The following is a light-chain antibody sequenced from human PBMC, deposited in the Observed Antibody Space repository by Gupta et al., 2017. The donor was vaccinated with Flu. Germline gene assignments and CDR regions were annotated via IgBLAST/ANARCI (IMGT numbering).Light chain of an antibody. CDR1: QSVSSN. V-gene: IGKV3-15*01. J-gene: IGKJ2*01. CDR3: QQYNNWPPYT. Sequence: EIVMTQSPATLSVSPGERATLSCRASQSVSSNLAWYQQKPGQAPRLLIYGASTRATGIPARFSGSGSGTEFTLTISSLQSEDFAVYYCQQYNNWPPYTFGQGTNLKIK. CDR2: GAS.